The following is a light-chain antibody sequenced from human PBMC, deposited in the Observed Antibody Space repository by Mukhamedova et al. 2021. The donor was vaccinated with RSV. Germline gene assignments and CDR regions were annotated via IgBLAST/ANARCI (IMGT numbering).Light chain of an antibody. CDR2: GAS. CDR1: SVSDN. CDR3: QHYNDWPPWT. J-gene: IGKJ1*01. Sequence: SVSDNLAWYQQKPGQAPRLLIYGASTRATGIPARFSGSGSDTEFTLTITSLQPEDFAVYYCQHYNDWPPWTFGPGTKVEIK. V-gene: IGKV3-15*01.